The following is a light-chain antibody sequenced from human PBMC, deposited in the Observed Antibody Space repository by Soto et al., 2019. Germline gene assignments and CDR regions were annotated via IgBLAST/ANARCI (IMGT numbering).Light chain of an antibody. CDR1: QSISSW. V-gene: IGKV1-5*01. CDR3: QQYNSYSIT. CDR2: DAS. Sequence: DIPMTQSPSTLSASVGDRVTITCRASQSISSWLAWYQHKPGKAPKLLIYDASSLESGVPSRFSGSGSGTEFTLTISSLQPDDFATYYCQQYNSYSITFGQGTRLEIK. J-gene: IGKJ5*01.